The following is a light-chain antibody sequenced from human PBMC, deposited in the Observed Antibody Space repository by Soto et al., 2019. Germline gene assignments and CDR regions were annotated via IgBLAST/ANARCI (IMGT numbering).Light chain of an antibody. CDR3: CSFAGSNTLL. V-gene: IGLV2-23*01. Sequence: QSALTQPASVSGSPGQSITVSCTGTSNDVGAYNLVSWYQQHPGKDPKLMIYEGSKRPSGVSFRFSGFKSGNTASLTISGLQTEDEADYYCCSFAGSNTLLFGGGTKLTVL. J-gene: IGLJ3*02. CDR2: EGS. CDR1: SNDVGAYNL.